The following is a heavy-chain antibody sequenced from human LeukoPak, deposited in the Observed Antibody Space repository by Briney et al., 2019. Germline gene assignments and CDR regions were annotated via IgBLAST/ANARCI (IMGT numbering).Heavy chain of an antibody. Sequence: ASVKVSCKASGYTFTSYYMHWVRQAPGQGLEWMGIINPSGGSTSYAQKFQGRVTMTRDTSTSTVYMELSSLRSEDTAVYYCASSNTYYDFWSGYLFDYWGQGTLVTVSS. CDR3: ASSNTYYDFWSGYLFDY. CDR1: GYTFTSYY. J-gene: IGHJ4*02. V-gene: IGHV1-46*01. D-gene: IGHD3-3*01. CDR2: INPSGGST.